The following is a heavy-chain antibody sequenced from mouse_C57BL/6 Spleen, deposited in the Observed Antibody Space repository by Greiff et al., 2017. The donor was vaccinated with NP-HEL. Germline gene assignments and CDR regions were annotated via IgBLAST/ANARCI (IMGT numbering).Heavy chain of an antibody. V-gene: IGHV5-9-1*02. D-gene: IGHD3-1*01. CDR1: GFTFSSYA. Sequence: EVKLVESGEGLVKPGGSLKLSCAASGFTFSSYAMSWVRQTPEKRLEWVAYISSGGDYIYYADTVKGRFTISRDNARNTLYLKMSSLKSEDTAMYYCTSDRGSHFDYWGQGTTLTVSS. CDR3: TSDRGSHFDY. J-gene: IGHJ2*01. CDR2: ISSGGDYI.